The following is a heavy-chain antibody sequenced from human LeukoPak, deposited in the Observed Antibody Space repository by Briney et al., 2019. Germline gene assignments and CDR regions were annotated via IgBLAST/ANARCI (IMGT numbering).Heavy chain of an antibody. Sequence: GASVKVSCKASGGTFSSYAISWVRQAPGQGLEWMGRINPNSGGTNYAQKFQGRVTMTRDTSISTAYMELSRLRSDDTAVCYCARLRGNYDSSGSDIWGQGTLVTVSS. CDR2: INPNSGGT. J-gene: IGHJ4*02. CDR3: ARLRGNYDSSGSDI. V-gene: IGHV1-2*06. CDR1: GGTFSSYA. D-gene: IGHD3-22*01.